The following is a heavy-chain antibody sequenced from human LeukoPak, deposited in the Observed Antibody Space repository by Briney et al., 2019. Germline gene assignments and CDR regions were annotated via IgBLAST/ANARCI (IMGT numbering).Heavy chain of an antibody. Sequence: GGSLRLSCAASGFTFSSYAMHWVRQAPGKGLEWVAVISYDGSNKYYADSVKGRFTIFRDNSKNTLYLQMNSLRAEDTAVYYCARGRLVGATIGGAFDIWGQGTMVTVSP. CDR2: ISYDGSNK. J-gene: IGHJ3*02. CDR3: ARGRLVGATIGGAFDI. V-gene: IGHV3-30-3*01. CDR1: GFTFSSYA. D-gene: IGHD1-26*01.